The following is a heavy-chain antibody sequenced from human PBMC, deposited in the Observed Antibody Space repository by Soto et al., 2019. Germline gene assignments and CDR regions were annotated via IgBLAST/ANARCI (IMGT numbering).Heavy chain of an antibody. CDR1: GYSFTSYW. CDR2: IYPGDSDT. V-gene: IGHV5-51*01. J-gene: IGHJ3*02. CDR3: ARRTYYYDSSGYYLESFAFDI. Sequence: PGESLKISCKGSGYSFTSYWIGWVRQMPGKGLEWMGIIYPGDSDTRYSPSFQGQVTISADKSISTAYLQWSSLKASDTAMYYCARRTYYYDSSGYYLESFAFDIWGQGTMVTVS. D-gene: IGHD3-22*01.